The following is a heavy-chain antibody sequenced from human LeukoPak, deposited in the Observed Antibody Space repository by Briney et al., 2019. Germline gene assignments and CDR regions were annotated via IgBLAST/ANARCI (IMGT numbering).Heavy chain of an antibody. Sequence: GGSLRPSCAASGFTFSSYAMSWVRQAPGKGLEWVSAISGSGGSTYYADSMKGRFTISRDNSKNTLYLQMNSLRAEDTAVYYCAKGTGYSSLLPLDYWGQGTLVTVSS. CDR1: GFTFSSYA. J-gene: IGHJ4*02. CDR2: ISGSGGST. CDR3: AKGTGYSSLLPLDY. D-gene: IGHD1-26*01. V-gene: IGHV3-23*01.